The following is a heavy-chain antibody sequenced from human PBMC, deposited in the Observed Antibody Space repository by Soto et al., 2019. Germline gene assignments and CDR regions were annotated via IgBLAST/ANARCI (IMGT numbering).Heavy chain of an antibody. CDR2: IYYSGNT. J-gene: IGHJ4*02. CDR1: GGSMSRGDYY. Sequence: SEALSLSCTVSGGSMSRGDYYGCCFRQHPGKGLEWIGFIYYSGNTYYNPSLKSRVTISIDTSKNQFSLELSSVTAADTAVYYCARDGHSSGFFAYWGQGTLVIVS. D-gene: IGHD6-19*01. V-gene: IGHV4-31*03. CDR3: ARDGHSSGFFAY.